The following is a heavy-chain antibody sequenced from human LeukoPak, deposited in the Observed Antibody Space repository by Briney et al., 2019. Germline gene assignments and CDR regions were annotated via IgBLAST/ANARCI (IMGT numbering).Heavy chain of an antibody. J-gene: IGHJ4*02. V-gene: IGHV4-59*11. CDR2: VYYSGNT. CDR1: GGYINSHY. CDR3: ARRGNDDDY. Sequence: PSETLSLTCTVSGGYINSHYWSWIRQSPGKGLEWVGYVYYSGNTYYNPSLKGRVTIALDRSKNQFSLKLSSVTAADTAVYYCARRGNDDDYWGQGTLVTVSS. D-gene: IGHD2-8*01.